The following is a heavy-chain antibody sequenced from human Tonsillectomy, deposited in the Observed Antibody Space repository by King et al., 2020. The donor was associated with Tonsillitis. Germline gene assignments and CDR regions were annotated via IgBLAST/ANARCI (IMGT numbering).Heavy chain of an antibody. CDR3: ARSYYPPYMDV. Sequence: VQLVESGGGSVKPGGSLRLSCAASGFTFSDYYMSWIRQAPGKGLEWVSYISGGSTYTSYADSVKGRFTISRDDAKNLLYLHMNSLSAEDTAVYYCARSYYPPYMDVWGKGTTVTVSS. D-gene: IGHD2-21*01. CDR1: GFTFSDYY. CDR2: ISGGSTYT. V-gene: IGHV3-11*05. J-gene: IGHJ6*03.